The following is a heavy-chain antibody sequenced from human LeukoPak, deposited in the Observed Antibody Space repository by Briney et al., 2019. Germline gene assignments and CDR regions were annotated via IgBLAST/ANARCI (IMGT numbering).Heavy chain of an antibody. Sequence: PGRSLRLSCAASGFTFSSYGMHWVRQAPGKGLEWVAHKNPDGRDTYYVDSVKGRFTISRDNAQNSMYLQMNSLRVEDTAVYYCTSWGDTTAEYFQRWGQGTLVTVSS. CDR2: KNPDGRDT. CDR1: GFTFSSYG. CDR3: TSWGDTTAEYFQR. J-gene: IGHJ1*01. D-gene: IGHD2-21*02. V-gene: IGHV3-7*01.